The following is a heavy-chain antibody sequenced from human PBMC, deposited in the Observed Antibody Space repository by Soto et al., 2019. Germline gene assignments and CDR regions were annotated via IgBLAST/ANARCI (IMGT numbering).Heavy chain of an antibody. CDR3: ARAPIAQDIVATINWFDP. D-gene: IGHD5-12*01. V-gene: IGHV4-39*07. CDR2: INHSGST. Sequence: SDPLSPNYNLSGCPIISGSSLRSWMRQPPGKGLEWIGEINHSGSTNYNPSLKSRVTISVDTSKNQFSLKLSSVTAADTAVYYCARAPIAQDIVATINWFDPWGQG. J-gene: IGHJ5*02. CDR1: GCPIISGSSL.